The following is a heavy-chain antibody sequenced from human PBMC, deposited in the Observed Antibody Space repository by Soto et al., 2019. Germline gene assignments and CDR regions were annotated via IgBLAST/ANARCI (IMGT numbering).Heavy chain of an antibody. CDR3: AGAPPSRFWSGYYPRPYYFDY. Sequence: SETLSLTCTVSGGSISSGDYYWSWIRQPPGKGLEWIGYIYYSGSTYYNPSLKSRVTISVDTSKNQFSLKLSSVTAADTAVYYCAGAPPSRFWSGYYPRPYYFDYWGQGTLVTVSS. V-gene: IGHV4-30-4*01. D-gene: IGHD3-3*01. CDR1: GGSISSGDYY. CDR2: IYYSGST. J-gene: IGHJ4*02.